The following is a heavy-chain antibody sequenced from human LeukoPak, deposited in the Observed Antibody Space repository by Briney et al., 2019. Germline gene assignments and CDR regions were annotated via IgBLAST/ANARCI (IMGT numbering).Heavy chain of an antibody. CDR1: GDSTSNFY. V-gene: IGHV4-59*03. Sequence: SETLSLTCTVSGDSTSNFYWNWIRQSPGKGLERIGNIHYSGSSVYNPSLKSRGTISIDTSRRQFFPKLNSVTAADTAVYFCALAPNSNWFDFWGPGILVTVSS. CDR3: ALAPNSNWFDF. CDR2: IHYSGSS. J-gene: IGHJ5*01. D-gene: IGHD2-8*01.